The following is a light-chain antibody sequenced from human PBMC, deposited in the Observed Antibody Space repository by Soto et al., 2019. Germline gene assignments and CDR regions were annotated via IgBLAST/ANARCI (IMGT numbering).Light chain of an antibody. CDR3: QQYNNWPLT. V-gene: IGKV3-15*01. Sequence: VMTQSPATLSVSPGEGDPISCLASQGIGDTVAWSQHKPGQTPRLLRYDTSTRATGVPARVSGSRSGTEFTLTSNSLQSEDFAVYYCQQYNNWPLTFGGGTKVDIK. CDR2: DTS. J-gene: IGKJ4*01. CDR1: QGIGDT.